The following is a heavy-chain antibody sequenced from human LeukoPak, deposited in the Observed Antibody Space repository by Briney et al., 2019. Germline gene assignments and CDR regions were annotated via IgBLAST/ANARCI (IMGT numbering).Heavy chain of an antibody. J-gene: IGHJ4*02. V-gene: IGHV1-18*04. CDR3: ARSTLIYYDSSGYYDY. CDR2: ISAYNGNT. CDR1: GYTFTGYY. D-gene: IGHD3-22*01. Sequence: ASVKVSCKASGYTFTGYYMHWVRQAPGQGLEWMGWISAYNGNTNYAQKLQGRVTMTTDTSTSTAYMELRSLRSDDTAVYYCARSTLIYYDSSGYYDYWGQGTLVTVSS.